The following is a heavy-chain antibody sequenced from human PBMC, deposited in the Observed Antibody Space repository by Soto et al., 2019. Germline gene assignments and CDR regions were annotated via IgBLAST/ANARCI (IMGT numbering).Heavy chain of an antibody. CDR2: IVVGSGNT. V-gene: IGHV1-58*01. D-gene: IGHD3-16*01. J-gene: IGHJ6*02. CDR1: GFTFTSSA. Sequence: SVKVSCKASGFTFTSSAVQWVRQARGQRLEWIGWIVVGSGNTNYAQKFQERVTITRDMSTSAAYMELSSLRSEDTAVYYCGKFDYYYGMDVWGQGTTVTVSS. CDR3: GKFDYYYGMDV.